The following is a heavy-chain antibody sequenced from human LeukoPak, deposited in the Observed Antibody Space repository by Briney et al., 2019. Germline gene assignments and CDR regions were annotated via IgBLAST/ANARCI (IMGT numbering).Heavy chain of an antibody. J-gene: IGHJ5*02. CDR2: MNPNSGNT. Sequence: RPSVKVSCKASGYTFTSYDINWVRQATGQGLEWMGWMNPNSGNTGYAQKFQGRVTMTRNTSISTAYMELSSLRSEDTAVYYCARDYRITTIFGVVIKKGWFDPWGQGTLVNVSS. CDR3: ARDYRITTIFGVVIKKGWFDP. D-gene: IGHD3-3*01. CDR1: GYTFTSYD. V-gene: IGHV1-8*01.